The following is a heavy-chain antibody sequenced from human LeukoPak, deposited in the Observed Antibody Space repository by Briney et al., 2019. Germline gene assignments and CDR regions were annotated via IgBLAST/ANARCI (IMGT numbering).Heavy chain of an antibody. V-gene: IGHV1-24*01. J-gene: IGHJ5*02. CDR2: FDPEDGET. CDR3: ATEWNSGSYYDNNWFDP. CDR1: GYTLTELS. D-gene: IGHD1-26*01. Sequence: ASVKVSFKVSGYTLTELSMHWVRQAPGKGLEWMGGFDPEDGETIYAQKFQGRVTMTEDTSTDTAYMDLSSLRSEDTAVYHCATEWNSGSYYDNNWFDPWGQGTLVTVSS.